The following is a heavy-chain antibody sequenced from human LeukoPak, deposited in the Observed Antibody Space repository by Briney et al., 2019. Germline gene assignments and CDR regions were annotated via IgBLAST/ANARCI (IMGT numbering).Heavy chain of an antibody. V-gene: IGHV4-59*01. D-gene: IGHD1-14*01. CDR2: IYYTGNT. CDR3: ARSSPVGPAELDS. J-gene: IGHJ4*02. CDR1: GGSISSYY. Sequence: SETLSLTCTVSGGSISSYYWSWIRQPPGKQLEWIGYIYYTGNTSYNPSLKSRVTILIDTSTNQFSLKLKSVTPADTAVYYCARSSPVGPAELDSWGQGTLVTVSS.